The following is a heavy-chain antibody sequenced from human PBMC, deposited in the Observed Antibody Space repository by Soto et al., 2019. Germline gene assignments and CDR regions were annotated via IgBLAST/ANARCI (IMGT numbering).Heavy chain of an antibody. J-gene: IGHJ6*02. Sequence: QLQLQESGSGLVKPSQTLSLTCAVSGGSISSGGYSWSWIRQPPGKGLEWIGYIYHSGSTYYNPSLKSRVTISVDRSKNQFSLKLSSVTAADTAVYYCARDGYNYNDYYGMDVWGQGTTVTVSS. CDR3: ARDGYNYNDYYGMDV. V-gene: IGHV4-30-2*01. CDR2: IYHSGST. D-gene: IGHD5-12*01. CDR1: GGSISSGGYS.